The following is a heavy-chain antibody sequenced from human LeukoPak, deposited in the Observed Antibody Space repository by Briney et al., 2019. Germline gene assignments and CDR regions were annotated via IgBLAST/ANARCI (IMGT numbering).Heavy chain of an antibody. CDR2: IYPSDSDT. V-gene: IGHV5-51*01. Sequence: GESLKISSKGSGNRFITYMIGWVRQMPGKGLEWMGIIYPSDSDTRYRPSFQGQVTISADKSISTAYLQWSSLKASDTAMYYCARSKYSSSWQYYFDYWGQGTLVTVSS. J-gene: IGHJ4*02. CDR3: ARSKYSSSWQYYFDY. D-gene: IGHD6-13*01. CDR1: GNRFITYM.